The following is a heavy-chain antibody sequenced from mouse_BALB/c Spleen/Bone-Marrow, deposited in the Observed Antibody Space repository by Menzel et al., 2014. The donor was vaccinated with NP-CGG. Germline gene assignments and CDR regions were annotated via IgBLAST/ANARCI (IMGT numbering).Heavy chain of an antibody. CDR2: ISGGGHDT. V-gene: IGHV5-6-4*01. D-gene: IGHD2-4*01. Sequence: EVKLVESGGGLVKPGGSLKVSCAASGFTFSSYSMSWVRQTPEKRLEWVATISGGGHDTYYPDSVKGRFTISRDNAKNTLYLQMSSLKSEDTAMYYCSKDGGYDYSYYFDYWGQGTTLTVSS. J-gene: IGHJ2*01. CDR3: SKDGGYDYSYYFDY. CDR1: GFTFSSYS.